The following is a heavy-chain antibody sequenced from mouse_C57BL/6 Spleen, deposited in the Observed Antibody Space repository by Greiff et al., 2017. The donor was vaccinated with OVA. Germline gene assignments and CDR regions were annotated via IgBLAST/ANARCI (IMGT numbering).Heavy chain of an antibody. Sequence: VQLQQSGPELVKPGASVKISCKASGYTFTDYYMNWVKQSHGKSLEWIGDINPNNGGTSYNQKFKGKATLTVDKSSSTAYMELRSLTSEDSAVYYCAAYYRAYWGQGTTLTASS. CDR2: INPNNGGT. CDR3: AAYYRAY. D-gene: IGHD2-14*01. CDR1: GYTFTDYY. V-gene: IGHV1-26*01. J-gene: IGHJ2*01.